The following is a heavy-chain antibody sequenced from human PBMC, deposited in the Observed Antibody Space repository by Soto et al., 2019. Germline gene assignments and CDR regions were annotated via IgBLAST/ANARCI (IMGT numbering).Heavy chain of an antibody. V-gene: IGHV3-23*01. Sequence: EVQLLESGGGLVQPGGSLRLSCAASGFTFSSYAMSWVRQAPGKGLEWVSAISGSGGSTYYADSVKGRFTISRDNSKTTLYLQMNSLRAEDTAVYYCSKTLPADVLTLTMIVVVGVYFDYWGQGTLVTVSS. CDR1: GFTFSSYA. D-gene: IGHD3-22*01. CDR2: ISGSGGST. J-gene: IGHJ4*02. CDR3: SKTLPADVLTLTMIVVVGVYFDY.